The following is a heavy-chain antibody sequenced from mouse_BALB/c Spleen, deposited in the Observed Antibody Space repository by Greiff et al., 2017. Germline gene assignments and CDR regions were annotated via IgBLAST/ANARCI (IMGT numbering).Heavy chain of an antibody. J-gene: IGHJ3*01. CDR3: AREGKKTGTGAD. D-gene: IGHD4-1*01. CDR2: INPSSGYT. CDR1: GYTFTSYT. V-gene: IGHV1-4*01. Sequence: QVQLKESGAELARPGASVKMSCKASGYTFTSYTMHWVKQRPGQGLEWIGYINPSSGYTNYNQKFKDKATLTADKSSSTAYMQLSSLTSEDSAVYYCAREGKKTGTGADWGQGTLVTVSA.